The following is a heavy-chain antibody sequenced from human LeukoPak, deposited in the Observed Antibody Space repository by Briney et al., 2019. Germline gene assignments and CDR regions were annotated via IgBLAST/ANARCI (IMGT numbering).Heavy chain of an antibody. V-gene: IGHV3-7*01. CDR1: GFTFRNFW. CDR2: IKDDGSDK. D-gene: IGHD6-19*01. J-gene: IGHJ4*02. Sequence: PGGSLRLSCGASGFTFRNFWMNWVRQAPGKGLEWVANIKDDGSDKYYVDSVKGRFSISKDNAKNSLYLQMNSLRAEDTAVYYCAKDRGRNSSGWQYYFDYWGQGTLVTVSS. CDR3: AKDRGRNSSGWQYYFDY.